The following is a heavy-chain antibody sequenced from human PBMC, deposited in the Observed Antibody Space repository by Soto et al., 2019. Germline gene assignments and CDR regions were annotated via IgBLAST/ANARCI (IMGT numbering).Heavy chain of an antibody. CDR2: ISGSGGST. D-gene: IGHD3-10*01. J-gene: IGHJ5*02. Sequence: EVQLLESGGGLVQPGGSLRLSCAASGFTFSSYAMSWVRQAPGKGLEWVSAISGSGGSTYYAESVKGRFTISRDNSKNTLYLQMNSLRAEDTAVYYCAKALRDYGSGSYDWFDPWGQGTLVTVSS. V-gene: IGHV3-23*01. CDR1: GFTFSSYA. CDR3: AKALRDYGSGSYDWFDP.